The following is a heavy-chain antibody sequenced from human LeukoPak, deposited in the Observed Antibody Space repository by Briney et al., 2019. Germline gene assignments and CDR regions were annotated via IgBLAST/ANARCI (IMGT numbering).Heavy chain of an antibody. CDR2: ISYDGSNK. CDR3: AKGIKGSYCGGDCYLPYYYYGLDV. V-gene: IGHV3-30*04. CDR1: GFTFSSYA. J-gene: IGHJ6*02. Sequence: GGSLRLSCAASGFTFSSYAMHWVRQAPGKGLEWVAVISYDGSNKYYADSVKGRFTISRDNSKNTLYLQMNSLRAEDTAVYYCAKGIKGSYCGGDCYLPYYYYGLDVWGQGTTVTVSS. D-gene: IGHD2-21*02.